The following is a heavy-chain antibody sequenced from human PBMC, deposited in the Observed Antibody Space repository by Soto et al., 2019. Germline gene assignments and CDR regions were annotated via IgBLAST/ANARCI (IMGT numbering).Heavy chain of an antibody. Sequence: GGSLRLSCAASGFTFSSYSMNWVRQAPGKGLEWVSSISSSSSYIYYADSVKGRFTISRDNAKNSLYLQMNSLRAEDTAVYYCARDMRDSLYYYYYYMDVWGKGTTVTVSS. V-gene: IGHV3-21*01. D-gene: IGHD2-2*01. CDR3: ARDMRDSLYYYYYYMDV. CDR2: ISSSSSYI. J-gene: IGHJ6*03. CDR1: GFTFSSYS.